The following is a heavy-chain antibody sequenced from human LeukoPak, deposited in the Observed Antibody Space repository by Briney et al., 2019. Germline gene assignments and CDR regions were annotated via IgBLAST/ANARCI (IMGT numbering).Heavy chain of an antibody. Sequence: PGGSLRLSCAASGFTFSSYWMTWVRQAPGKGLEWVANIKQDGSEIHYVDSVKGRFTISRDNAKNSLCLLVNSLRAEDTAVYYCARGAAAGTSVGGYFDYWGQGTLVTVSS. CDR2: IKQDGSEI. CDR1: GFTFSSYW. D-gene: IGHD6-13*01. J-gene: IGHJ4*02. V-gene: IGHV3-7*01. CDR3: ARGAAAGTSVGGYFDY.